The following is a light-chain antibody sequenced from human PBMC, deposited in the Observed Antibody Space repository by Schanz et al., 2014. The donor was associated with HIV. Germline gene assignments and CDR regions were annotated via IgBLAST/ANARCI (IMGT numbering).Light chain of an antibody. Sequence: EVVMTQSPATLSVSPGERVTLSCRASQSVNYNVAWYQHKPGQAPRLLMYDVSSSATGIPARFSGSGSGTEFTLTISSLQSEDFAVYYCQQYNTWPRTFGQGTKVELK. CDR1: QSVNYN. V-gene: IGKV3D-15*01. CDR2: DVS. CDR3: QQYNTWPRT. J-gene: IGKJ1*01.